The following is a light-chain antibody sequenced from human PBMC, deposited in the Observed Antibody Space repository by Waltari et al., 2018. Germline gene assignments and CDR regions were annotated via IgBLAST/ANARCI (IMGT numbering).Light chain of an antibody. CDR3: SSFAGGNDLL. CDR1: SSDIGYYNY. J-gene: IGLJ2*01. V-gene: IGLV2-8*01. Sequence: QSALTQPPSASGSPGQSVTISCTGTSSDIGYYNYVSWYQQHPGKAPKLMIDEVSKRPSGVSDRFSGSKSGNTASLTVSGLQAEDEADYYCSSFAGGNDLLFGGGTKLTVL. CDR2: EVS.